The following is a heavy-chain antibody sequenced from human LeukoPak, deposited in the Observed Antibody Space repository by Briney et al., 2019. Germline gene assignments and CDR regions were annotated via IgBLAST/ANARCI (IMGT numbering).Heavy chain of an antibody. J-gene: IGHJ1*01. CDR3: ARPFTPMVRGVMRF. V-gene: IGHV4-34*08. CDR2: VTHTGTT. D-gene: IGHD3-10*01. CDR1: GGTFSGYY. Sequence: SETLSLTCAVYGGTFSGYYWAWIRQFPGKGLEWIGEVTHTGTTNYNPSLKSRVVMSINASKNQFSLTLTTVTAADAALDLFARPFTPMVRGVMRFWGQGTLVAVSS.